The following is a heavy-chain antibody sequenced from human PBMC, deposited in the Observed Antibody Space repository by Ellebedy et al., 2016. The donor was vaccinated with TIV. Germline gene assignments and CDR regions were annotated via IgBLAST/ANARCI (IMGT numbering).Heavy chain of an antibody. CDR1: GFTFTNYW. CDR2: IKQDGSEK. CDR3: ARFRSSGDPLLDY. V-gene: IGHV3-7*03. D-gene: IGHD2-21*02. J-gene: IGHJ4*02. Sequence: GGSLRLSCAASGFTFTNYWMSWVRQAPGKGLDWVANIKQDGSEKYYADSVKGRFTISRDSAKNSLYLQMNSLRGEDTAVYYCARFRSSGDPLLDYWGQGTLVTVSS.